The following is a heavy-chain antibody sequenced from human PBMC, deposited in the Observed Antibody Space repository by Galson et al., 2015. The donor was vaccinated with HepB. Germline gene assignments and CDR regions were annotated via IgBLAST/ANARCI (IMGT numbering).Heavy chain of an antibody. J-gene: IGHJ4*02. CDR2: IKSKTDGGTT. CDR1: GFTFSNAW. V-gene: IGHV3-15*01. CDR3: TTDRLLWFGELFVFDY. Sequence: SLRLSCAASGFTFSNAWMSWVRQAPGKGLEWVGRIKSKTDGGTTDYAAPVKGRFTISRDDSKNTLYLQMNSLKTEDTAVYYCTTDRLLWFGELFVFDYWGQGTLVTVSS. D-gene: IGHD3-10*01.